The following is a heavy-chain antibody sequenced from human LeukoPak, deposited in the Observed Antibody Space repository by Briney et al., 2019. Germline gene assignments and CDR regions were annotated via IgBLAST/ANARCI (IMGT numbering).Heavy chain of an antibody. CDR3: ARGRNPELRYVDWLLARNFDY. Sequence: SETLSLTCAVSGGAFSGYYWSWIRQPPGKGLDWIGEINHSGSTTYNPSLKDRVPISVDTSKNQFSLKLSSVTAADTAVYYCARGRNPELRYVDWLLARNFDYWGQGTLVTVSS. V-gene: IGHV4-34*01. CDR1: GGAFSGYY. CDR2: INHSGST. D-gene: IGHD3-9*01. J-gene: IGHJ4*02.